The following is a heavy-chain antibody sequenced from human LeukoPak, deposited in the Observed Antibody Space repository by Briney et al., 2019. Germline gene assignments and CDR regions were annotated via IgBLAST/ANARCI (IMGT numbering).Heavy chain of an antibody. Sequence: GGSLRLSCAASGFPFSSYTLHWVRQAPGKGLEYVSVISDNGGSTNYASSVKGRFTISRDNSKNTLYLQMDSLRVEDMAVYYCARGVGSSLPYYYCMDVWGKGTTVTVSS. D-gene: IGHD6-6*01. V-gene: IGHV3-64*01. CDR2: ISDNGGST. J-gene: IGHJ6*03. CDR1: GFPFSSYT. CDR3: ARGVGSSLPYYYCMDV.